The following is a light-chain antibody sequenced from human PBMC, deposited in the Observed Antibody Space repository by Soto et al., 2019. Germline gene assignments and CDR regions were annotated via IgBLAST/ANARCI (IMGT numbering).Light chain of an antibody. CDR3: QHSYSTPHT. V-gene: IGKV1-39*01. J-gene: IGKJ2*01. Sequence: DIQMTQSPSSLSASVGDRVTITCRASQSVSTYLNWYQQKPGKAPKLLISAASTLRSGVPSGFRGSGSGTDFTLTISSLQPEDFATYYCQHSYSTPHTFGQGTTLEI. CDR1: QSVSTY. CDR2: AAS.